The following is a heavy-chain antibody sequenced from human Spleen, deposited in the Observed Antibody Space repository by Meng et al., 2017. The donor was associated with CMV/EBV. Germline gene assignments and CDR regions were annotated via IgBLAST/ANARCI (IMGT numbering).Heavy chain of an antibody. CDR2: IYHSGST. CDR1: GASISTTNW. Sequence: VSGASISTTNWWSWVRQTQGKGLEWIGEIYHSGSTNYNPSLKSRVTMSVDKSKNQFSLKLTSVTAADTAVYFCARDLLTGGLRHFDDWGQGILVTVSS. J-gene: IGHJ4*02. CDR3: ARDLLTGGLRHFDD. D-gene: IGHD3-10*01. V-gene: IGHV4-4*01.